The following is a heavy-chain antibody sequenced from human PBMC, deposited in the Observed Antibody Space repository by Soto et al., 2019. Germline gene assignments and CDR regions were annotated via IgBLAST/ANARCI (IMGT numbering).Heavy chain of an antibody. Sequence: PSETLSLTCAVYGGSFSGYYWSWIRQPPGKGLEWIGEINHSGSTNYNPSLKSRVTISVDTSKNQFSLKLSSVTAADTAVYYCARGEREASAAAVDFDYWGQGTLVTVS. CDR1: GGSFSGYY. V-gene: IGHV4-34*01. J-gene: IGHJ4*02. CDR3: ARGEREASAAAVDFDY. CDR2: INHSGST. D-gene: IGHD6-13*01.